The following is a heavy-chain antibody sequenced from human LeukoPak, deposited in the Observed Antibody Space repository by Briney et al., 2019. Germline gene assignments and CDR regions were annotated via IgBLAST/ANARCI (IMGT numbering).Heavy chain of an antibody. CDR3: AREVDLLVVTAVNFDF. J-gene: IGHJ4*02. V-gene: IGHV6-1*01. D-gene: IGHD2-21*02. CDR2: TYYRSTWSH. CDR1: GDTVSSKNVA. Sequence: PSQTLSLTCAISGDTVSSKNVAWNWIRQSPSRGLEWLGRTYYRSTWSHDYALSVKSRIIINPDPSKNQFSLQLTSVTPEDTAVYFCAREVDLLVVTAVNFDFWGQGTLVTVSS.